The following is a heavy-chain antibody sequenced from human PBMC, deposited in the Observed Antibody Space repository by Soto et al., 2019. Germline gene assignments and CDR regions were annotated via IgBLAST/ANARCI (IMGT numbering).Heavy chain of an antibody. CDR1: GYTFTGYY. J-gene: IGHJ4*02. V-gene: IGHV1-2*02. Sequence: AASVKVSCKTSGYTFTGYYLNWVRQAPGRGLEWVGWINPKTGDTNNAQKFQGRVTMTTDTSISTGYMELSGLKSDDTAVYYCVTGDHLVRWGQGTRVTVS. D-gene: IGHD6-6*01. CDR3: VTGDHLVR. CDR2: INPKTGDT.